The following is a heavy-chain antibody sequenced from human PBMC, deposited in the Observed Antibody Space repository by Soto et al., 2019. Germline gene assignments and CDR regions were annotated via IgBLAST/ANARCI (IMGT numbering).Heavy chain of an antibody. V-gene: IGHV4-34*01. J-gene: IGHJ6*04. CDR3: ARTTWGLHYYDRKQYDMDV. Sequence: SETLSLTCAVYGGSFSGYYWSWIRQPPGKGLEWIGEINHSGSTNYNPSLKSRVTISVDTSKNQFSLKLTSVTAADTAVYYCARTTWGLHYYDRKQYDMDVWGEGTTVTVSS. CDR2: INHSGST. D-gene: IGHD3-22*01. CDR1: GGSFSGYY.